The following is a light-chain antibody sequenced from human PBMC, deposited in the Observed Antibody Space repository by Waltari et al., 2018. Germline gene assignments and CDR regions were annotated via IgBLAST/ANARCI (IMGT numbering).Light chain of an antibody. CDR3: QQYNVWPPLT. V-gene: IGKV3-15*01. J-gene: IGKJ4*01. CDR2: GAS. CDR1: QSIHDN. Sequence: EVVMTQSPATLSVSPGERVTLSCRASQSIHDNLAWYQHRPGQAPRLLIYGASTRAPDIPGRFGGGVSGTEFTLTIRSLQSEDSAVYYCQQYNVWPPLTFGGGTKVEIK.